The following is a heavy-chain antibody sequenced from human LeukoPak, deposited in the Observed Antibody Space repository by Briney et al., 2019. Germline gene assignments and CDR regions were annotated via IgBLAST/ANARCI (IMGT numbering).Heavy chain of an antibody. J-gene: IGHJ4*02. D-gene: IGHD4-17*01. CDR1: GASISSTYW. Sequence: PSETLSLTCAVSGASISSTYWSTWVRQPPGKGLEWIGEIHDSGSTNYNPSLKSRVTISVDKSKKQFSLNLTSVTAADTAVYFCARGPVTTGYFAYWGQGTLVTVSS. CDR3: ARGPVTTGYFAY. CDR2: IHDSGST. V-gene: IGHV4-4*02.